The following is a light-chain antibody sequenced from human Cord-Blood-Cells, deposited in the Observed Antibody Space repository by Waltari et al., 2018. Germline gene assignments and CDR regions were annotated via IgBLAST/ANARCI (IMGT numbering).Light chain of an antibody. CDR2: DAS. V-gene: IGKV3-11*01. CDR1: QSVSSY. CDR3: QQRSNWPWT. Sequence: EIVSTPSPATLSLSPGDRATLSCRASQSVSSYLAWYQQKPGQAPRLLIYDASNRATGIPARFSGSGSGTDFTLTISSLEPEDFAVYYCQQRSNWPWTFGQGTKVEIK. J-gene: IGKJ1*01.